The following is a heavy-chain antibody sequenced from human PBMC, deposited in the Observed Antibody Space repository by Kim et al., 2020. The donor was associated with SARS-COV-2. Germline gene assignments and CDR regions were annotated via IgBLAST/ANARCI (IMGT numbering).Heavy chain of an antibody. CDR2: IYPGDSDT. V-gene: IGHV5-51*01. D-gene: IGHD5-18*01. J-gene: IGHJ4*02. CDR1: GYSFTSYW. Sequence: GESLKISCKGSGYSFTSYWIGWVRQMPGKGLEWMGIIYPGDSDTRYSPSFQGQVTISADKSISTAYLQWSSLKASDTAMYYCARSSTLVDTAMVYGGLYYFDYWGQGTLVTVSS. CDR3: ARSSTLVDTAMVYGGLYYFDY.